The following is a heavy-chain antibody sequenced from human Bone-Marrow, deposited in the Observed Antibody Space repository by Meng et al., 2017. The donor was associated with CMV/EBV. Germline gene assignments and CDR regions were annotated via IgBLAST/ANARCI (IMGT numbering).Heavy chain of an antibody. CDR3: ARDVGYCSGGTCSDF. Sequence: YYWSWVRQPPGKGLEWIGYIYYSGSTNYDSGSTNYNPSLKSRVTISVDTSKNQFSLKLTSVSAADTAVYYCARDVGYCSGGTCSDFWGQGTLVTVSS. J-gene: IGHJ4*02. V-gene: IGHV4-59*01. CDR2: IYYSGSTNYDSGST. D-gene: IGHD2-15*01. CDR1: YY.